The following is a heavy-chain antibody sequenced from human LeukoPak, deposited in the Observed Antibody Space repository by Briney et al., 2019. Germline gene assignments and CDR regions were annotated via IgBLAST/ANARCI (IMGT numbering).Heavy chain of an antibody. V-gene: IGHV3-49*04. D-gene: IGHD3-3*01. Sequence: GRSLRLSCTASGFTFGDYAMSWVRQAPGKGLEWVGFIRSKAYGGTTEYAASVKGRFTISRDDSKSIAYLQMNSLKTEDTAVYYCTRAAIFGVDYYYYMDVWGKGTTVTVSS. CDR2: IRSKAYGGTT. J-gene: IGHJ6*03. CDR1: GFTFGDYA. CDR3: TRAAIFGVDYYYYMDV.